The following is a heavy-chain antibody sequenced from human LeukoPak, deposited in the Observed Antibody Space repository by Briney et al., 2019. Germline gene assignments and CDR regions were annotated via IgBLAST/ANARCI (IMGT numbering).Heavy chain of an antibody. J-gene: IGHJ5*02. CDR2: IQPGDSDT. V-gene: IGHV5-51*01. CDR3: ARLTSDSSGYWCFDH. CDR1: GYSFTSYW. Sequence: GESLKISCKGFGYSFTSYWIGWVRQMPGKGLEWMGIIQPGDSDTRYSPFFQGQVTISVDRSISTAYLQWSSLKASDTAMYYCARLTSDSSGYWCFDHWGQGTLVTVSS. D-gene: IGHD3-22*01.